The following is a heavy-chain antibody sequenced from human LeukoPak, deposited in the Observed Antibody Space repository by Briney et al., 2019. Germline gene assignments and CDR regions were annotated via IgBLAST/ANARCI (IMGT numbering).Heavy chain of an antibody. V-gene: IGHV4-38-2*01. D-gene: IGHD5-24*01. CDR1: GFSIRSGYY. J-gene: IGHJ4*02. CDR3: ARLDGYNPAS. CDR2: IFYSGST. Sequence: PSETLSFTCAVSGFSIRSGYYWGWIRQPPGKGMEWIWSIFYSGSTYYNPSLKSRVTISVDTSKNQVSLKLSSVTAADTAVYFCARLDGYNPASWGQGTLVTVSS.